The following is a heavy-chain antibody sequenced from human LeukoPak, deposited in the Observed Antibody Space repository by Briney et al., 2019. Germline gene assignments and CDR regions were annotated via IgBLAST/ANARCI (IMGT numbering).Heavy chain of an antibody. D-gene: IGHD6-6*01. V-gene: IGHV1-2*02. CDR1: GYTFTGYY. J-gene: IGHJ4*02. Sequence: ASVKVSCKASGYTFTGYYMHWVRQAPGQGLEWMGWINPNSGGTNYAQKFQGRVTMTRDTSISTAYMELSRLRSDDTAVYYCATPGGNAYSSSSGGGIDYWGQGTLVTVSS. CDR3: ATPGGNAYSSSSGGGIDY. CDR2: INPNSGGT.